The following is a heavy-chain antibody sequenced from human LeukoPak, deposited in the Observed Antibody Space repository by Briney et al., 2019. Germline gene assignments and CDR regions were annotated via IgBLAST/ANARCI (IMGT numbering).Heavy chain of an antibody. CDR3: ARVGGAGSYYYYYMDV. V-gene: IGHV1-18*01. Sequence: GASVKVSCKASGYTFTSYDINWVRQATGQGLEWLGWISAYNGNTNYAQKLQGRVTMTTDTSTSTAYMELRSLRSDDTAVYYCARVGGAGSYYYYYMDVWGKGTTVTVSS. D-gene: IGHD6-19*01. J-gene: IGHJ6*03. CDR1: GYTFTSYD. CDR2: ISAYNGNT.